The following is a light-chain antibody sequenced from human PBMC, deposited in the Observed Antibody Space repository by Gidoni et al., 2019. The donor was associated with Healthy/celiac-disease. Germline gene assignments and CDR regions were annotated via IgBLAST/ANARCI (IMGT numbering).Light chain of an antibody. V-gene: IGKV3-15*01. CDR1: QSVSSN. J-gene: IGKJ2*01. CDR3: QQYNNWPPMYT. Sequence: EIVMTQSPATLSVSPGERATLSCRASQSVSSNLAWYQQKPAQAPRLRIYGASTRATGIPARFSGSGSGTEFTLTISSLQSEDFAVYYCQQYNNWPPMYTFGQGTKLEIK. CDR2: GAS.